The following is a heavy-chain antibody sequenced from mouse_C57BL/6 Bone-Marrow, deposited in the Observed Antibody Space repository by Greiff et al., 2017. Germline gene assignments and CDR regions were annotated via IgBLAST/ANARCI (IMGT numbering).Heavy chain of an antibody. Sequence: VQLQQPGAELVKPGASVKMSCKASGYTFTSYWITWVKQRPGQGLEWIGDIYPGSGSTNYNEKFKSKATLTVDTSSSTAYMQLSSLASDDSAVYCCARADSNYTWYYFGYWGQGTTLTVSS. V-gene: IGHV1-55*01. CDR3: ARADSNYTWYYFGY. CDR2: IYPGSGST. J-gene: IGHJ2*01. CDR1: GYTFTSYW. D-gene: IGHD2-5*01.